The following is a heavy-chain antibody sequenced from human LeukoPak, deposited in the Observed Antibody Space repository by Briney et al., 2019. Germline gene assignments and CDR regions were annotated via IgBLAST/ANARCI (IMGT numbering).Heavy chain of an antibody. J-gene: IGHJ4*02. CDR2: ISYTGIT. V-gene: IGHV4-34*01. CDR3: ARVKAVVTPWVFDY. CDR1: GASFSGYC. D-gene: IGHD4-23*01. Sequence: SETLSLTCAVYGASFSGYCWSWIRQPPGKGLAWIGSISYTGITYYNPSLKSRVTISVDTSKNQFSLKLSSVTAADTAVYFCARVKAVVTPWVFDYWGQGSLVTVSS.